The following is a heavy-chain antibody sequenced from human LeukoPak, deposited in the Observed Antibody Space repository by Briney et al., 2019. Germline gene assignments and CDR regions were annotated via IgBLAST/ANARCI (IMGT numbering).Heavy chain of an antibody. D-gene: IGHD1-1*01. CDR2: ISYEGSIK. Sequence: PGRSLRLSCSASGFTFTSYGMHWVRQAPGKGLEWVALISYEGSIKYYADSVKGRFTISRDNSKSTLYLQMNSLRAEDTAVYHCAKYLEPTAVLMDVWGQGTTVTVSS. CDR3: AKYLEPTAVLMDV. V-gene: IGHV3-30*18. CDR1: GFTFTSYG. J-gene: IGHJ6*02.